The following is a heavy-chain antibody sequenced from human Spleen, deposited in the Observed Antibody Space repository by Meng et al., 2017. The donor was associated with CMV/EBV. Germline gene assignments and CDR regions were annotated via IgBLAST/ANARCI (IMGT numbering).Heavy chain of an antibody. J-gene: IGHJ4*02. CDR3: AGGRGYSYGYDY. CDR1: GFTFSSSE. CDR2: ISGIGVTI. Sequence: GESLKISCAASGFTFSSSEMSWVRQAPGKGLEWISYISGIGVTIYYADSVKGRFTISRDNSKNTLYLQMNSLRAEDTAVYYCAGGRGYSYGYDYWGQGTLVTVSS. V-gene: IGHV3-48*03. D-gene: IGHD5-18*01.